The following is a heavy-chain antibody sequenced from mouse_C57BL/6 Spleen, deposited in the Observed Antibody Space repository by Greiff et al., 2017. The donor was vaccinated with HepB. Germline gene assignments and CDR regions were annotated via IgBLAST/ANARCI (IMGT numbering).Heavy chain of an antibody. Sequence: VQVVESGAELARPGASVKLSCKASGYTFTSYGISWVKQRTGQGLECIGEIYPRSGNTYYNEKFKGKATLTADKSSSTAYMELRSLTSEDSAVYFCAREDDGSLFAYWGQGTLVTVSA. J-gene: IGHJ3*01. V-gene: IGHV1-81*01. CDR3: AREDDGSLFAY. CDR1: GYTFTSYG. CDR2: IYPRSGNT. D-gene: IGHD2-3*01.